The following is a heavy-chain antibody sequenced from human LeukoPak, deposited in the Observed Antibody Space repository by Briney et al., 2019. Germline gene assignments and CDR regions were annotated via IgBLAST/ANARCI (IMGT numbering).Heavy chain of an antibody. V-gene: IGHV1-18*01. Sequence: GASVKVSCKAFGYTFTSYGISWVRQAPGQGLEWMGWISAYNGNTNYAQKLQGRVTMTTDTSTSTAYMELRSLRSDDTAVYYCARDPRIAARGVGGYWGQGTLVTVSS. CDR3: ARDPRIAARGVGGY. J-gene: IGHJ4*02. CDR2: ISAYNGNT. CDR1: GYTFTSYG. D-gene: IGHD6-6*01.